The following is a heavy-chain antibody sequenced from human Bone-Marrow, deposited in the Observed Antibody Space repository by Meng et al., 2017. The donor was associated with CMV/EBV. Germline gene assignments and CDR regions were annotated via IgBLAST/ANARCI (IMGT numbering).Heavy chain of an antibody. CDR3: TKGRYSSLYYFDY. D-gene: IGHD6-13*01. CDR1: GFAFGLYT. Sequence: GGSLRLSCAPSGFAFGLYTMAWVRQAPGKGLEWVSSIRSSSSYIYYADSVKGRFTISRDNAKNSLYLEMSSLRAEDTAVYYCTKGRYSSLYYFDYWGQGTLVTVSS. V-gene: IGHV3-21*01. CDR2: IRSSSSYI. J-gene: IGHJ4*02.